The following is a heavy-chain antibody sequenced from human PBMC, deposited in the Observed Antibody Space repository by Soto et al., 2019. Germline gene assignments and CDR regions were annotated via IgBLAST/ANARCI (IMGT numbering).Heavy chain of an antibody. Sequence: PVGSLRLSCAASGFTFSSYSMNWVRQAPGKGLEWVSYISSSSSTIYYADSVKGRFTISRDNAKNSLYLQMNSLRDEDTAVYYCARALTTVTTNYFDYWGQGTLVTVSS. D-gene: IGHD4-17*01. CDR1: GFTFSSYS. J-gene: IGHJ4*02. CDR3: ARALTTVTTNYFDY. CDR2: ISSSSSTI. V-gene: IGHV3-48*02.